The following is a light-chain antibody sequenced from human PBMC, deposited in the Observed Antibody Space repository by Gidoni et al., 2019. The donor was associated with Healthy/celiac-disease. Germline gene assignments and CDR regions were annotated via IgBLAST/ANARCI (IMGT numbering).Light chain of an antibody. J-gene: IGKJ4*01. CDR1: QSVSSSY. CDR3: QQYGSSGLT. V-gene: IGKV3-20*01. Sequence: EIVLTQSPGTLSVSPGERATLSCRASQSVSSSYLAWYQQKTGQAPRLLIYGASSRATGIPDRFSGSGSGTDFTLTISRLEPEDFAVYYCQQYGSSGLTFXGXTKVEIK. CDR2: GAS.